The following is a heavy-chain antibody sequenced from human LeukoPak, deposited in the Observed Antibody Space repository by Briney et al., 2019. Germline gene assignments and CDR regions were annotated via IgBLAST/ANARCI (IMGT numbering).Heavy chain of an antibody. CDR3: AGFGSGSYSHYYYYYMDV. J-gene: IGHJ6*03. Sequence: PSETLSLTCTVSGGSISSYYWSWIRQPPGKGLEWIGYIYYSGSTNYNPSLKSRVTISVDTSKNQFSLKLTSVTAADTAVYYCAGFGSGSYSHYYYYYMDVWGKGTTVTISS. D-gene: IGHD3-10*01. CDR2: IYYSGST. V-gene: IGHV4-59*01. CDR1: GGSISSYY.